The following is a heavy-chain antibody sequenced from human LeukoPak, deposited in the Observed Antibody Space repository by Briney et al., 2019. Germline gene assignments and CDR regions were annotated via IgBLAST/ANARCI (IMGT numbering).Heavy chain of an antibody. CDR3: VRGRVMRGTYYVAGQDALDV. J-gene: IGHJ3*01. V-gene: IGHV1-69*13. D-gene: IGHD3-16*01. Sequence: SVKVSCRASGGTFSNYAINWVRQAPGQGLEWMGEIIPMFGVPNYAQKFQGRVTLTADESTSTAYMELSSLRSEDTAVYYCVRGRVMRGTYYVAGQDALDVWGQGTMVTVSS. CDR1: GGTFSNYA. CDR2: IIPMFGVP.